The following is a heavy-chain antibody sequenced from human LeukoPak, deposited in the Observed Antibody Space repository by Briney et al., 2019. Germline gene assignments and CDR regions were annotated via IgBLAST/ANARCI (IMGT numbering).Heavy chain of an antibody. V-gene: IGHV5-51*01. D-gene: IGHD3-9*01. CDR2: IYPSDSDT. CDR3: ASGTGYTWNY. J-gene: IGHJ4*02. Sequence: GESLKISCQGSGYSFTSYWLGWVRQMPGKGLEWMGIIYPSDSDTRYSPSFQGQVTISADKSISTAYLQWSSLKAWDSAILYCASGTGYTWNYWGQGTLVTVSA. CDR1: GYSFTSYW.